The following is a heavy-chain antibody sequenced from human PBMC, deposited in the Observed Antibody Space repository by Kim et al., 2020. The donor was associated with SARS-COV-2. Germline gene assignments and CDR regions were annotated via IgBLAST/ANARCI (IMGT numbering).Heavy chain of an antibody. V-gene: IGHV3-23*01. CDR2: ISGSGGST. D-gene: IGHD2-15*01. J-gene: IGHJ4*02. CDR1: GFTFSSYA. Sequence: GGSLRLSCAASGFTFSSYAMSWVRQAPGKGLEWVSAISGSGGSTYYADSVKGRFTISRDNSKNTLYLQMNSLRAEDTAVYYCAKDLWGGGGYCSGGSCYEWEPDYWGQGTLVTVSS. CDR3: AKDLWGGGGYCSGGSCYEWEPDY.